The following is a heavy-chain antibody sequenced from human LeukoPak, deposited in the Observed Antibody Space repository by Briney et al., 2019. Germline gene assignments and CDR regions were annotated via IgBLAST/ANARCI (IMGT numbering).Heavy chain of an antibody. D-gene: IGHD6-6*01. CDR2: MNPNSGNT. J-gene: IGHJ6*02. Sequence: GASVKVSCKASGYTFTSYDINWVRHATGQGLEWMGWMNPNSGNTGYAQKFQGRVTMTRNTSISTAYVELSSLRSEDTAVYYCARGPARIAASYVYGMDVWGQGTTVTVSS. CDR1: GYTFTSYD. CDR3: ARGPARIAASYVYGMDV. V-gene: IGHV1-8*01.